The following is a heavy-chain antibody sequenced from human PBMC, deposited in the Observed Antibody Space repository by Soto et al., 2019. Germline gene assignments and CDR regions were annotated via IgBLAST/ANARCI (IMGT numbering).Heavy chain of an antibody. Sequence: PSETLSLTCTVSGGSISSYYWSWIRQPPGKGLEWIGYIYYSGSTNYNPSLKSRVTISVDTSKNQFSLKLSSVTAADTAVYYCARQDIAAAGTDYWGQGTLVTVSS. D-gene: IGHD6-13*01. CDR3: ARQDIAAAGTDY. V-gene: IGHV4-59*08. CDR1: GGSISSYY. CDR2: IYYSGST. J-gene: IGHJ4*02.